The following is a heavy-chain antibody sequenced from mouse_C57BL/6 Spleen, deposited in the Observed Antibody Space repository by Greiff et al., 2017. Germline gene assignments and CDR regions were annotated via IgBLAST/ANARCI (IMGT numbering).Heavy chain of an antibody. V-gene: IGHV1-82*01. J-gene: IGHJ4*01. CDR1: GYAFSSSW. CDR3: ARGDYGSFYAMDY. CDR2: IYPGDGDT. Sequence: VKLVESGPELVKPGASVKISCKASGYAFSSSWMNWVKQRPGKGLEWIGRIYPGDGDTNYNGKFKGKATLTADKSSSTAYMQLSSLTSEDSAVYFCARGDYGSFYAMDYWGQGTSVTVSS. D-gene: IGHD1-1*01.